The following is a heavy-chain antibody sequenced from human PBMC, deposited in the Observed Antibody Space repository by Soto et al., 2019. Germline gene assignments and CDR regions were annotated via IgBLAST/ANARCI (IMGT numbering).Heavy chain of an antibody. CDR3: ARGGVTAAFYYYYGMDV. CDR1: GYSVSSNSAA. V-gene: IGHV6-1*01. D-gene: IGHD2-2*01. Sequence: PSHTLSLTCAISGYSVSSNSAALNWIRQSPSRGLEWLGRTYYRSKWYNDYAVSVKSRITINPDTSKNQFSLQLNSVTPEDTAVYYCARGGVTAAFYYYYGMDVWGQGTTVTVSS. J-gene: IGHJ6*02. CDR2: TYYRSKWYN.